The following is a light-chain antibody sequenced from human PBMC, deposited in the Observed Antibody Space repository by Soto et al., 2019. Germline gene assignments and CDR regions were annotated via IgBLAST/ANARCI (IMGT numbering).Light chain of an antibody. J-gene: IGKJ1*01. Sequence: EIVMTQSPATLSVSPGERATLSCRASQSVSSNLAWYQQKPGQAPRLLIYGASTRATGIPARFSGSGSGTEFTLTISSLQSEDFAVYYCQQYHGWTFGQGTKVDIK. CDR3: QQYHGWT. CDR1: QSVSSN. CDR2: GAS. V-gene: IGKV3-15*01.